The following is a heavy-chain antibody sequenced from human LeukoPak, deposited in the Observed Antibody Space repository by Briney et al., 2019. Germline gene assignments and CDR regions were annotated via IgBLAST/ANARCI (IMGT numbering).Heavy chain of an antibody. D-gene: IGHD3-22*01. V-gene: IGHV1-18*01. CDR3: ARDSIEYYDSSVLGPDFDY. CDR1: GYSFTSYG. CDR2: ISAYNGNT. Sequence: ASVKVSCKASGYSFTSYGITWVRQAPGQGLEWMGWISAYNGNTNYAQKLQGRVTMTTDTSTSTAHMELRSLRSDDTAVYYCARDSIEYYDSSVLGPDFDYWGQGTLVTVSS. J-gene: IGHJ4*02.